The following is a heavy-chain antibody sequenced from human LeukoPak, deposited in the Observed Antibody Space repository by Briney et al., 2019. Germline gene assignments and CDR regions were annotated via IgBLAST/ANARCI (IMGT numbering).Heavy chain of an antibody. D-gene: IGHD6-19*01. Sequence: GGSLRLSCAASGFTFSKYWMLWVRQAPGKGLESVSRINTDGTVTTYADSVKGRFTVSRDNADNTMFLQMNSVSDEDTAVYYCATKQWLAPPPDSWGQGTPVTVSS. CDR1: GFTFSKYW. CDR2: INTDGTVT. V-gene: IGHV3-74*01. CDR3: ATKQWLAPPPDS. J-gene: IGHJ4*02.